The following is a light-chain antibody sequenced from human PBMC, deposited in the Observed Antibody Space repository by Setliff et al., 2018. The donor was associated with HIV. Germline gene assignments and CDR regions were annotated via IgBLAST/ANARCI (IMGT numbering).Light chain of an antibody. CDR1: DSNIGRNT. Sequence: QSALAQPPSTSETPGERVTISCSGSDSNIGRNTVNWYQQLPGTAPKLLIYRNDQRPSGVPDRFSGSKSGTSASLAIRGLQSEDEADYYCAAWDDSLNGLYVFGSGTKVTV. CDR2: RND. J-gene: IGLJ1*01. V-gene: IGLV1-44*01. CDR3: AAWDDSLNGLYV.